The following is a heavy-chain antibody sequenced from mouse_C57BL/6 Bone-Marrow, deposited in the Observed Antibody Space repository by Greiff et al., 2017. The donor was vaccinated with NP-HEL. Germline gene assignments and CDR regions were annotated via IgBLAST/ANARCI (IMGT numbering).Heavy chain of an antibody. Sequence: QVQLQQPGAELVKPGASVKVSCKASGYTFTSYWMHWVKQRPGQGLEWIGRIHPSDSDTNYNQKFKGKATLTVDKSSSTAYMQLSSLTSEDSAVYYCAMEGDYDRRGPHWYFEVWGTGTTVTVSS. V-gene: IGHV1-74*01. J-gene: IGHJ1*03. CDR3: AMEGDYDRRGPHWYFEV. CDR1: GYTFTSYW. CDR2: IHPSDSDT. D-gene: IGHD2-13*01.